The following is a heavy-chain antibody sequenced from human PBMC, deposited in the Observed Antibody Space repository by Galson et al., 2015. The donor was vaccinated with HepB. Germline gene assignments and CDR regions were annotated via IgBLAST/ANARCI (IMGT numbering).Heavy chain of an antibody. CDR3: TRAGYCSSTSCSGILDY. V-gene: IGHV3-49*04. D-gene: IGHD2-2*01. CDR1: GFTFGDYA. J-gene: IGHJ4*02. Sequence: SLRLSCAASGFTFGDYAMSWVRQAPGKGLEWVGFIRSKAYGGTTEYAASVKGRFTISRDDSKSIAYLQMNSLKTEDTAVYYCTRAGYCSSTSCSGILDYWGQGTLVTVSS. CDR2: IRSKAYGGTT.